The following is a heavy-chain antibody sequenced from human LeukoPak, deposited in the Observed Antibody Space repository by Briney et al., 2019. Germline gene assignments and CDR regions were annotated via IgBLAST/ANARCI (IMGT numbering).Heavy chain of an antibody. CDR1: GFTFSSHG. J-gene: IGHJ4*02. D-gene: IGHD1-1*01. Sequence: GGSLRLSCVASGFTFSSHGMNWVRQAPGKGLEWVSGIIPSGHTTYYADSVRGRFTISRDNSRNTVYLQMNSLRAEDMALYYCAKDSSTTGTTGFDYWGQGTLVTVSS. V-gene: IGHV3-23*01. CDR2: IIPSGHTT. CDR3: AKDSSTTGTTGFDY.